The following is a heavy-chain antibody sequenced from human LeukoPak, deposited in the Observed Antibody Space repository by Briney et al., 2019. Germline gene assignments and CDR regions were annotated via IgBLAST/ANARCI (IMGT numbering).Heavy chain of an antibody. CDR2: INWNGGST. Sequence: PGGSLTLSCAPSAFTLDNYGMSWASQAPGKGLEWVSGINWNGGSTGYAASVKGRFTISRDNAKNHLYLQMNSLRAEDTALYYCARGGYNSSGYDLFTPQVYHDYWGQGTLVTVSS. CDR1: AFTLDNYG. D-gene: IGHD3-22*01. J-gene: IGHJ4*02. V-gene: IGHV3-20*04. CDR3: ARGGYNSSGYDLFTPQVYHDY.